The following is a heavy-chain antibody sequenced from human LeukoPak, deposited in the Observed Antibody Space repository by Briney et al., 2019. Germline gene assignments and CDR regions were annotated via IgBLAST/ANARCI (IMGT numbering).Heavy chain of an antibody. D-gene: IGHD4-23*01. CDR1: GGSISSSSYY. CDR3: ATPTDGGNSGAFDI. Sequence: SETLSLTCTVSGGSISSSSYYWGWIRQPPGKGLEWIGSIYYSGSTYYNPSLKSRVTISVDTSKNQFSLELSSVTAADTAVYYCATPTDGGNSGAFDIWGQGTMVTVSS. CDR2: IYYSGST. V-gene: IGHV4-39*01. J-gene: IGHJ3*02.